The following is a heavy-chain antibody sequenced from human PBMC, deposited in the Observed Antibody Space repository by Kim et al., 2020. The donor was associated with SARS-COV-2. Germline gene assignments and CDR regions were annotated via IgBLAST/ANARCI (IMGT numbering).Heavy chain of an antibody. J-gene: IGHJ6*02. V-gene: IGHV3-30*01. Sequence: KGRFTISRDNSKNALYLQMNSLRAEDKAVYYCAGDRGRLWSRYYYYGMDVWGQGTTVTVSS. CDR3: AGDRGRLWSRYYYYGMDV. D-gene: IGHD1-26*01.